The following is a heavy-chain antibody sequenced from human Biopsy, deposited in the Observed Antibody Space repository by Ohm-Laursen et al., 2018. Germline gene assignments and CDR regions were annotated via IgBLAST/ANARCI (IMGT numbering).Heavy chain of an antibody. CDR2: IYYSVMT. D-gene: IGHD4-11*01. Sequence: GTLSLTCTVSGDSVTKYCWSWIRQPPGKGLEWIGHIYYSVMTNYNPSLQSRVSISVDTSRNQVSLTLGSVTAADTAVYYCARDSGILNYGNFKYYHYYGMDVWGQGTKVTVSS. V-gene: IGHV4-59*02. CDR3: ARDSGILNYGNFKYYHYYGMDV. CDR1: GDSVTKYC. J-gene: IGHJ6*02.